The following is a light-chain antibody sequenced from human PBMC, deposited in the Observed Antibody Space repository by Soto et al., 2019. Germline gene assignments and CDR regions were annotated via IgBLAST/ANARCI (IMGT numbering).Light chain of an antibody. Sequence: QSVLTQPPSVSAAPGQTVTISCSGSSSNIGNNYVSWYQQIPGTAPKLLIYDSNKRPSGIPDRFSGSDSGTSATLGITGLQTGDEADYYCGAWDNSLSAVVFGGGTKVTVL. CDR3: GAWDNSLSAVV. CDR2: DSN. J-gene: IGLJ2*01. V-gene: IGLV1-51*01. CDR1: SSNIGNNY.